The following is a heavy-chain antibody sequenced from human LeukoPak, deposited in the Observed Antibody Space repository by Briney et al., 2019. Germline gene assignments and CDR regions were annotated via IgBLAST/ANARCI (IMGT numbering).Heavy chain of an antibody. J-gene: IGHJ5*02. D-gene: IGHD4-11*01. CDR2: IYHSGSP. V-gene: IGHV4-4*02. CDR3: ARRFYSNGNWFDP. CDR1: GGSISSNNW. Sequence: PSETLSLTCAVSGGSISSNNWWGWVRQPPGKGLEWIGEIYHSGSPNYNPSLKSRVTISVDKSRNHFSLNLSSVTAADTAVYYCARRFYSNGNWFDPWGQGTLVTVSS.